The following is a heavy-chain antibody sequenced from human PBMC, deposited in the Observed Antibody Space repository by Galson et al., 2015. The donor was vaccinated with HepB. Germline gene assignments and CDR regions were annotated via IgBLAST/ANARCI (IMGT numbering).Heavy chain of an antibody. V-gene: IGHV3-49*03. CDR2: IRSKAYGGTT. CDR3: TRVHLVAAAPFDY. D-gene: IGHD6-13*01. CDR1: GFTLGDYA. Sequence: SLRLSCAVFGFTLGDYAMSWFRQAPGKGLEWVGFIRSKAYGGTTEYAASVKGRFTISRDDSKSIAYLQMNSLKTEDTAVYYCTRVHLVAAAPFDYWGQGTLVTVSS. J-gene: IGHJ4*02.